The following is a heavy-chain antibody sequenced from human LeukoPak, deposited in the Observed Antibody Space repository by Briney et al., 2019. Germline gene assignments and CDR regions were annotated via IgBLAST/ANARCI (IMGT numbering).Heavy chain of an antibody. D-gene: IGHD6-13*01. CDR3: ARKQQQKNYYYYMDV. J-gene: IGHJ6*03. CDR2: IYHSGST. V-gene: IGHV4-38-2*02. Sequence: SETLSLTCTVSGYSISSGYYWGWIRQPPGKGLEWIGSIYHSGSTYYNPSLKSRVTISVDTSKNQFSLKLSSVTAADTAVYYCARKQQQKNYYYYMDVWGKGTTVTISS. CDR1: GYSISSGYY.